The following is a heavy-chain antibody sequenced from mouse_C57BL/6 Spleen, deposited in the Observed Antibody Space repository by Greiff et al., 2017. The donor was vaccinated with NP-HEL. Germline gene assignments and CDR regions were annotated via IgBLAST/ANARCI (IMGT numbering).Heavy chain of an antibody. D-gene: IGHD2-5*01. Sequence: EVQLVASGGGLVKPGGSLKLSCAASGFTFSDYGMHWVRQAPEKGLEWVAYVSSGSSTIYYADTVKGRFTISRDNAQNTLFLQMTSLRSEDTARDYCARSNGDYVDYWGQGTTLTVSA. CDR2: VSSGSSTI. J-gene: IGHJ2*01. CDR3: ARSNGDYVDY. CDR1: GFTFSDYG. V-gene: IGHV5-17*01.